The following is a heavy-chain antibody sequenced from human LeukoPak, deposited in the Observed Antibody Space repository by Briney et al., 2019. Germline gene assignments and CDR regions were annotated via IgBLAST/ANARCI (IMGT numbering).Heavy chain of an antibody. V-gene: IGHV4-39*01. CDR1: GGSISSSSYY. CDR3: ARPASSGWTPFDY. Sequence: SETLSLTCTVSGGSISSSSYYWGWIRQPPGKGLEWIGSIYYSGSTYYNPSLKSRVTISVDTSKNQFSLKLSSVTAADTAVYCCARPASSGWTPFDYWGLGTLVTVSS. D-gene: IGHD6-19*01. CDR2: IYYSGST. J-gene: IGHJ4*02.